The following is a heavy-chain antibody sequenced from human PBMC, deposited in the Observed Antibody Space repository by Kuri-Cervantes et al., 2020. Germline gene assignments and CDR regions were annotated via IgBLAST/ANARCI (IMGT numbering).Heavy chain of an antibody. CDR1: GGSISSSNYF. Sequence: LRLSCTVSGGSISSSNYFWGWIRQHPGKGLEWIGYIYYSGSTYYNPSLKSLVTISVDTSKNQFSLKLSSVTAADTAVYYCARDLAGGWFDPWGQGTLVTVSS. CDR3: ARDLAGGWFDP. CDR2: IYYSGST. V-gene: IGHV4-31*01. D-gene: IGHD3-10*01. J-gene: IGHJ5*02.